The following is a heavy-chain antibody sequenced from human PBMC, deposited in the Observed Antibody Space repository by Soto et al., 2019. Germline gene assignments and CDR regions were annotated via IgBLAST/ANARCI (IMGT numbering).Heavy chain of an antibody. CDR2: ISAYNGKT. D-gene: IGHD1-26*01. J-gene: IGHJ2*01. CDR3: ARHGVGSFWYFDI. CDR1: GNTFMSYG. Sequence: QVQLVQSGGEVKKPGASVKVSCKASGNTFMSYGFSWVRQAPGQGLEWMGWISAYNGKTDYEQKVQDRVIMTRDTVTSTVYMELTSLTSDDTAVYFCARHGVGSFWYFDIWGRGTLVSVSS. V-gene: IGHV1-18*01.